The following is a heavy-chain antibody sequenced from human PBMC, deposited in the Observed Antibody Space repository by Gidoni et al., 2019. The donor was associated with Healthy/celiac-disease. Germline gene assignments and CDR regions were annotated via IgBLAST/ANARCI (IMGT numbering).Heavy chain of an antibody. V-gene: IGHV3-23*01. CDR2: ISGSGGST. D-gene: IGHD3-22*01. J-gene: IGHJ4*02. CDR1: GFTFSSYA. CDR3: AKDEATMIVVVTNFDY. Sequence: EVQLLESGGGLVQPGGSLGLSCAASGFTFSSYAMSWVRQAPGKGLEWVSAISGSGGSTYYADSVKGRFTISRDNSKKTLYMQMNSLRAEETAVYYCAKDEATMIVVVTNFDYWGQGTLVTVSS.